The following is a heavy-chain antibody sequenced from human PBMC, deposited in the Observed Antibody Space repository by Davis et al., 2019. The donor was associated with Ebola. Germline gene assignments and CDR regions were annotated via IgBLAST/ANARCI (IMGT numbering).Heavy chain of an antibody. D-gene: IGHD3-3*01. CDR3: AREYYDFWSGYYTRAIFDY. V-gene: IGHV3-21*01. J-gene: IGHJ4*02. Sequence: PGGSLRLSCAASGFTFSTYSMSWVRQAPGKGLEWVSSISSDSDYIYYADSAKGRFTISRDNAKNSLYLQMNSLRDEDTAVYYCAREYYDFWSGYYTRAIFDYWGQGTLVTVSS. CDR1: GFTFSTYS. CDR2: ISSDSDYI.